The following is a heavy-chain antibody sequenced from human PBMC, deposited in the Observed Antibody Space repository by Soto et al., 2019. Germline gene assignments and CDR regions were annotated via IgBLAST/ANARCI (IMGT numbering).Heavy chain of an antibody. V-gene: IGHV1-8*01. D-gene: IGHD2-15*01. CDR1: GYSFTSYD. CDR3: ARYPFTSYCSDGGCSYDAFDI. J-gene: IGHJ3*02. CDR2: VNPNSGDT. Sequence: QVQLVQSGAEVKKPGSSVKVSCKASGYSFTSYDVNWVRQATGQGLEWMGWVNPNSGDTAYAQKFKGRVSMPTSTSSSIAFLEMSGLTSDDTAIYYCARYPFTSYCSDGGCSYDAFDIWGQGTMVTVSS.